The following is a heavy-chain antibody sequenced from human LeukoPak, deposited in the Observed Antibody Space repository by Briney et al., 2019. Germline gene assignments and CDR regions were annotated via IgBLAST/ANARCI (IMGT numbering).Heavy chain of an antibody. CDR2: IYYSGST. Sequence: SETLSLTCTVSGGSISSGGYYWSWIRQHPGKGLEWIGYIYYSGSTYYNPSLKSRVTISVDTSKNQFSLKLSSVTAAGTAVYYCARDSVDTAMDYYYYGMDVWGQGTTVTVSS. J-gene: IGHJ6*02. CDR1: GGSISSGGYY. CDR3: ARDSVDTAMDYYYYGMDV. V-gene: IGHV4-31*03. D-gene: IGHD5-18*01.